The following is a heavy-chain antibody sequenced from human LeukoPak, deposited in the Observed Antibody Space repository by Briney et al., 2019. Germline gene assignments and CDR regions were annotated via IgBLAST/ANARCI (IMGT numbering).Heavy chain of an antibody. CDR1: GFTFSSYS. V-gene: IGHV3-21*01. D-gene: IGHD3-22*01. CDR3: ARDEYYYDGIGDY. Sequence: GGSLRLSCAASGFTFSSYSMNWVRQAPGKGLEWVSSISSSSSYIYYADSVKGRFTISRDNAKNSLYLQMNSLRAEDTAVYYCARDEYYYDGIGDYWGQGTLVTVSS. J-gene: IGHJ4*02. CDR2: ISSSSSYI.